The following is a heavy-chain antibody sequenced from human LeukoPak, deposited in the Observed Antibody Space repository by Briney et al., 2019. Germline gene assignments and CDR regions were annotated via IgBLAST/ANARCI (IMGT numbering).Heavy chain of an antibody. Sequence: GGSLRLSCAASGFTFSSNWMSWVRQAPGKGLEWVANIRQDGSDKYYMDSVKGRFTISRDNAKNSLSLQMNRLRVEDTAVYYCARDRDCGDGGCYPHFDYWGQGVRVTVSS. D-gene: IGHD2-15*01. CDR1: GFTFSSNW. V-gene: IGHV3-7*01. CDR3: ARDRDCGDGGCYPHFDY. CDR2: IRQDGSDK. J-gene: IGHJ4*02.